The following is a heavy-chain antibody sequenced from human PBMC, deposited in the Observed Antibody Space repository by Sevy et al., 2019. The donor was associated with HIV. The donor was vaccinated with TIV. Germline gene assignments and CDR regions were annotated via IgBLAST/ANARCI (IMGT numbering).Heavy chain of an antibody. CDR1: GFTFNNYA. Sequence: GGSLRLSCAASGFTFNNYAMSWVRQAPGKGLEGKGLEWVSTISGGGGTYYADSVRGRFTISRDNSKNTLYLQVNSLRVEDTAVYYCAKHYIHDIADGWYFDLWDRGTLVTVSS. D-gene: IGHD6-13*01. CDR2: ISGGGGT. V-gene: IGHV3-23*01. J-gene: IGHJ2*01. CDR3: AKHYIHDIADGWYFDL.